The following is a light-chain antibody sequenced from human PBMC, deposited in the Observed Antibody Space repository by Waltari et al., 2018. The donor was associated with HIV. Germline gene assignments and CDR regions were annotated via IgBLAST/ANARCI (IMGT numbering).Light chain of an antibody. CDR3: YSTESSGTHRV. V-gene: IGLV3-10*01. Sequence: SYELTQPPSVSVSPGQTARITCSGDTLPKKYAHWYQQKSGQAPVLVIYEDIKRTSGIPERFSGSSSGTMAILTISGSQVEDEADYYCYSTESSGTHRVFGGGTKLTVL. CDR2: EDI. J-gene: IGLJ3*02. CDR1: TLPKKY.